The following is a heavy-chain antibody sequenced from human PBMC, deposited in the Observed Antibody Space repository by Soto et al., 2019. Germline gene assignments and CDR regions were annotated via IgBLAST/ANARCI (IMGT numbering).Heavy chain of an antibody. CDR2: IVPMLGTP. V-gene: IGHV1-69*13. CDR1: GGTFDNFI. J-gene: IGHJ6*02. CDR3: ARNGTYSSSLSQYSGMDV. Sequence: SVKVSCKASGGTFDNFIMNWVRQTPGRGLEWMGGIVPMLGTPTYAEKFKGRVTISATGSTSTMYMEVTSLRSEDTAIYYCARNGTYSSSLSQYSGMDVWGQGTTVTVSS. D-gene: IGHD1-26*01.